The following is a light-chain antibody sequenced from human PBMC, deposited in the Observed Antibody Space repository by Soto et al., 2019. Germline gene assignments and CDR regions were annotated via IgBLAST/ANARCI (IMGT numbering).Light chain of an antibody. CDR2: GAS. V-gene: IGKV3-20*01. CDR3: HQYGSSPTWT. CDR1: QTVNSSY. Sequence: EIVLTQSPGTPSLSPGERATLSCRASQTVNSSYLAWYQHKPGQAPRLLIYGASSRAAGIPDRFSGSGSGTDFTLTISRLEPEDFAVYYCHQYGSSPTWTFGQGTKVDIK. J-gene: IGKJ1*01.